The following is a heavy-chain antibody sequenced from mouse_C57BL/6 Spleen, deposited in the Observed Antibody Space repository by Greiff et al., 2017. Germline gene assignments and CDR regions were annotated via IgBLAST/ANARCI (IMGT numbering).Heavy chain of an antibody. CDR1: GYAFTNYL. CDR2: INPGSGGT. J-gene: IGHJ3*01. D-gene: IGHD1-1*01. V-gene: IGHV1-54*01. Sequence: QVQLKQSGAELVRPGTSVKVSCKASGYAFTNYLIEWVKQRPGQGLEWIGVINPGSGGTNYNEKFKGKATLTADKSSSTAYMQLSRLTSEDSAVYFCARDYYGSSQSGACWGQGTLVTVSA. CDR3: ARDYYGSSQSGAC.